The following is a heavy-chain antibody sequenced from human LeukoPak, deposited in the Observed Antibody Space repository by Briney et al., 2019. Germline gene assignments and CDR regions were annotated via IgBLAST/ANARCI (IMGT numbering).Heavy chain of an antibody. CDR1: GFTFSSYA. V-gene: IGHV3-23*01. D-gene: IGHD2-15*01. Sequence: GGSLRLSCAASGFTFSSYAMSWVRQAPGKGLEWVSAISGSGGSTYYADSVKGRFTISRDNSKNTLYLQMNSLRAEDTAVYYCARSGVVAATLAPDAFDIWGQGTMVTVSS. J-gene: IGHJ3*02. CDR2: ISGSGGST. CDR3: ARSGVVAATLAPDAFDI.